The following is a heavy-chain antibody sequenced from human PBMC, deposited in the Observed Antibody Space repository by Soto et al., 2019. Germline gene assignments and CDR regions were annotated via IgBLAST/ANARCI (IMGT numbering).Heavy chain of an antibody. CDR3: ARLHKQLDYYYYYYMDV. CDR2: IYYSGST. Sequence: SETLSLTCTVSGGSISSYYWSWIRQPPGKGLEWIGYIYYSGSTNYNPSLKSRVTISVDTSKNQFSLKLSSVTAADTAVYYCARLHKQLDYYYYYYMDVWGKGTTVTVSS. CDR1: GGSISSYY. D-gene: IGHD6-13*01. J-gene: IGHJ6*03. V-gene: IGHV4-59*08.